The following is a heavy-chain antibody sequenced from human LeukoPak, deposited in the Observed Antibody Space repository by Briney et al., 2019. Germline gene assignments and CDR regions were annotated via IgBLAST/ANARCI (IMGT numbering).Heavy chain of an antibody. D-gene: IGHD3-3*01. CDR3: ARGSITIFGVVINLFDY. J-gene: IGHJ4*02. CDR2: INHSGST. Sequence: SETLSLTCAVSGGSFSGYYWSWIRQPPGKGLEWIGEINHSGSTNYNPSLKSRVTISVDTSKNQFSLKLSSVTAADTAVYYCARGSITIFGVVINLFDYWGQGTLVTVSS. V-gene: IGHV4-34*01. CDR1: GGSFSGYY.